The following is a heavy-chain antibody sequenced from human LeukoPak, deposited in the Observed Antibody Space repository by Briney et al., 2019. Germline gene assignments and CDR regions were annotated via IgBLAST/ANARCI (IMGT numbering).Heavy chain of an antibody. CDR3: AKVGFYCSSTSCYQGYFDY. V-gene: IGHV3-23*01. CDR2: ISGSGGST. Sequence: PGGSLRLSCAASGFTFSSYAMSWVRQAPGKGLEWVSAISGSGGSTYYADSVKGRFTISRDNSKNTLYLQMNSLRAEDTAVYYCAKVGFYCSSTSCYQGYFDYWGQGTLVTVSS. J-gene: IGHJ4*02. CDR1: GFTFSSYA. D-gene: IGHD2-2*01.